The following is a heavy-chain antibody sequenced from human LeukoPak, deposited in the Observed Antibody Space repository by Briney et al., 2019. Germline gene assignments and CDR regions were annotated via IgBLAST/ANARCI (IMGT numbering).Heavy chain of an antibody. V-gene: IGHV3-23*01. CDR2: ISGSGGST. CDR1: GFTFSSYE. D-gene: IGHD5/OR15-5a*01. Sequence: GGSLRLSCAASGFTFSSYEMNWVRQAPGKGLEWVSAISGSGGSTFYADSVKGRFTISRDNSKNTLYLQMNSLRAEDTAVYYCAKEKTVSDAFDIWGQGTMVTVSS. CDR3: AKEKTVSDAFDI. J-gene: IGHJ3*02.